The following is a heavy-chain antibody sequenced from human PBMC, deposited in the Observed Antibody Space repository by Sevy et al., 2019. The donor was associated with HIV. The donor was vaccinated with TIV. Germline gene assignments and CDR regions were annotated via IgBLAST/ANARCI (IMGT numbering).Heavy chain of an antibody. Sequence: GGSLRLSCAVSGFTFGSYWMTWVRQAPGKGLEWVANIKQDESEKYYEDFVKGRFTISRDNARNSLYLQMNNLTAEDSAVDDCAGDGFHGYFDYWGQGTLVTVSS. V-gene: IGHV3-7*01. D-gene: IGHD2-8*01. CDR1: GFTFGSYW. J-gene: IGHJ4*02. CDR2: IKQDESEK. CDR3: AGDGFHGYFDY.